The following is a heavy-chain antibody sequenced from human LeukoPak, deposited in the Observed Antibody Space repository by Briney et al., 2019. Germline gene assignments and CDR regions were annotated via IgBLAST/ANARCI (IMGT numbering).Heavy chain of an antibody. J-gene: IGHJ3*02. D-gene: IGHD1-26*01. V-gene: IGHV3-23*01. CDR3: AKILIEWEPTLGRDDI. CDR2: ISGSGGST. Sequence: GGSLRLSCAASGFTFSSYAMSWVRQAPGKGLEWVSAISGSGGSTYYADSVKGRFTISRDNSKNTLYLQMNSLRAEDTAVYYCAKILIEWEPTLGRDDIWGQGTMVTVSS. CDR1: GFTFSSYA.